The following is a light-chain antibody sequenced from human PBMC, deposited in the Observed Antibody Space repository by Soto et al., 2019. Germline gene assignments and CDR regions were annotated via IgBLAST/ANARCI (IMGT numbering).Light chain of an antibody. CDR3: IRHKGYPWT. CDR2: AAS. V-gene: IGKV1-17*03. CDR1: QGINNY. Sequence: DIQMTQSPSAMSASVGDRVTITCRASQGINNYLAWFQQKPGKVPKRLIYAASSLRSGVPSRFSGSGSGTEFTLTISNLHAEDFETYYCIRHKGYPWTFGQGTKVEI. J-gene: IGKJ1*01.